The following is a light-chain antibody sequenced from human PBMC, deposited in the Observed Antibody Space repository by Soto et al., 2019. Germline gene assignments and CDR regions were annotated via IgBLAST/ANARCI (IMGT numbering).Light chain of an antibody. CDR2: ENY. Sequence: QAVVTQPPSVSAAPGQKVTISCSGSSSNIGNNFVSWYQQVPGTAPKLLIYENYKRPSGIPDRFSGSKSGTSATLDITGLQTGDEADYYCGTWDTSLSALFGGGTKLTVL. V-gene: IGLV1-51*02. CDR3: GTWDTSLSAL. J-gene: IGLJ2*01. CDR1: SSNIGNNF.